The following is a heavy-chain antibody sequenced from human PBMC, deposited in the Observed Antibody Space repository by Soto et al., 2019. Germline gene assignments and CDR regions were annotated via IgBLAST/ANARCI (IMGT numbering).Heavy chain of an antibody. CDR3: ARSVEGHFAY. Sequence: EVQLVESGGNLVQPGGSLRLSCAASGFRFSIYSMNWVRQAPGKGLEWSAYITSDTKTIKYADSVKGRFTISRDNGKNSVYLQMNSLRDEDTAVYYCARSVEGHFAYWGQGTVVTVSA. D-gene: IGHD6-19*01. CDR2: ITSDTKTI. V-gene: IGHV3-48*02. J-gene: IGHJ4*02. CDR1: GFRFSIYS.